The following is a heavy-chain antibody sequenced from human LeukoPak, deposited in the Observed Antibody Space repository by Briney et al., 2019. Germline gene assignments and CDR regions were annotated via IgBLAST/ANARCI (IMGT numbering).Heavy chain of an antibody. CDR2: IKSKTDGGTT. CDR1: GFTFSNAW. D-gene: IGHD3-22*01. V-gene: IGHV3-15*01. CDR3: TTIRDYDSSPAY. J-gene: IGHJ4*02. Sequence: GGSLRLSCAASGFTFSNAWMSWVRQAPGKGLEWVGRIKSKTDGGTTDYAAPVKGRFTISRDDSKNTLYLQMNSLKTEDTAVYYCTTIRDYDSSPAYWGQGTLVTVSS.